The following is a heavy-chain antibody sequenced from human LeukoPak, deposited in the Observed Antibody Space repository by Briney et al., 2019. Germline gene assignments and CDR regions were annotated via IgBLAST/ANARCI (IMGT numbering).Heavy chain of an antibody. Sequence: SQTLSLTCAISGDSVSSNSAAWNWIRQSPSRGLEWLGRTYYRSKWYNDYAVSVKSRITINPDTSKNQFSLQLNSVTPEDTAVYYCARDQSPHSSSWYVVQNWFDPWGQGTLVTVSS. CDR3: ARDQSPHSSSWYVVQNWFDP. D-gene: IGHD6-13*01. J-gene: IGHJ5*02. V-gene: IGHV6-1*01. CDR2: TYYRSKWYN. CDR1: GDSVSSNSAA.